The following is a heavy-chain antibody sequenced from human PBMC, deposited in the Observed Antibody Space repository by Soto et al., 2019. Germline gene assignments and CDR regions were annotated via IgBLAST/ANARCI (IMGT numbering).Heavy chain of an antibody. D-gene: IGHD6-6*01. CDR3: AKSSSNYYYYYYMAV. Sequence: WVSQRVSSAASGFNFISYAMSRIRKAPGKGLEWVSTIIGGGGGTYHADSAKGRFTISRDNSKNTLYLQMNSLRAEDTAVYYCAKSSSNYYYYYYMAVWGKGTTVTVSS. CDR1: GFNFISYA. CDR2: IIGGGGGT. J-gene: IGHJ6*03. V-gene: IGHV3-23*01.